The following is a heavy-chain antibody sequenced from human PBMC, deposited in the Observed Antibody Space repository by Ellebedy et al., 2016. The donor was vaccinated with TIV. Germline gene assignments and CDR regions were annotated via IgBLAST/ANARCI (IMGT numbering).Heavy chain of an antibody. J-gene: IGHJ3*01. CDR1: GDSITSSSYY. D-gene: IGHD3-22*01. CDR2: IYNSGTA. CDR3: ARPQTRVVATARAALDV. Sequence: SETLSLTXSVSGDSITSSSYYWGWIRQPPGKGLEWIGNIYNSGTAYYNPSLKSRVTMSVDTSKNQFSLRLSSVTAADTAVYFCARPQTRVVATARAALDVWGQGTMVTVSS. V-gene: IGHV4-39*01.